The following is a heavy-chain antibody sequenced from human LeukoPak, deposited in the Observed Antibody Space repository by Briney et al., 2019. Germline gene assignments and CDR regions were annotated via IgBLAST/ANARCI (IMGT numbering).Heavy chain of an antibody. Sequence: ASVNLSCTASAYTFTSNDINMLRHAPGPGNEREGWMNTNSGNTGYSQKFQGRVTMTRNTSISTAYMELSSLRSEDTAVYYCARAITMVRGSYRRNYYYGMDVWGQGTTVTVSS. CDR3: ARAITMVRGSYRRNYYYGMDV. CDR1: AYTFTSND. V-gene: IGHV1-8*02. D-gene: IGHD3-10*01. J-gene: IGHJ6*02. CDR2: MNTNSGNT.